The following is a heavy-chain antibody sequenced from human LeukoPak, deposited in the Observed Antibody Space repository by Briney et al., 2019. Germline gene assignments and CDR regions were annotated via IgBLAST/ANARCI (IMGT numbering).Heavy chain of an antibody. Sequence: PGGSLRLSCAASGFTFSGYAMSWVRQAPGKGLEWVSAISGSGGSTYYADSVKGRFTTSRDNSKNTLYLQMNSLRAEDTAVYYCAKDQLRLAFFDYWGQGTLVTVSS. V-gene: IGHV3-23*01. CDR1: GFTFSGYA. D-gene: IGHD6-25*01. CDR3: AKDQLRLAFFDY. J-gene: IGHJ4*02. CDR2: ISGSGGST.